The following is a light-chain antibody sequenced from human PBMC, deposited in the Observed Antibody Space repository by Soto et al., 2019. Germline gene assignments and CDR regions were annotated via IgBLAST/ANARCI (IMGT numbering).Light chain of an antibody. V-gene: IGKV1-17*01. Sequence: DIQLTQSPSSLSASIGDRVTITCRASQSISSYLIWYQQKPGKAPKLLIYDASGLESGVPSRFSGSASGTEFTLTISSLQPEDFATYYCLQHNSYPLTFGGGTKV. CDR3: LQHNSYPLT. J-gene: IGKJ4*01. CDR1: QSISSY. CDR2: DAS.